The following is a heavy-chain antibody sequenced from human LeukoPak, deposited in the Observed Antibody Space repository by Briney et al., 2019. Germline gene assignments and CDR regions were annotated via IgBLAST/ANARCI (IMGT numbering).Heavy chain of an antibody. Sequence: SQTLSLTCVISGXSVSSNRSAWSWIRQSPSRGLEWLGRTYRRSKWHNDYAVSVKSRITINPDTSKNQFSLQLNSVTPEDTAIYYCARSLIDWGQGTLVTVSS. J-gene: IGHJ4*02. V-gene: IGHV6-1*01. CDR2: TYRRSKWHN. CDR1: GXSVSSNRSA. CDR3: ARSLID.